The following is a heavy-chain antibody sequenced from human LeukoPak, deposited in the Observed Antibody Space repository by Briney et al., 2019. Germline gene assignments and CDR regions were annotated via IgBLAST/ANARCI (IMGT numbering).Heavy chain of an antibody. Sequence: VASVKVSCKASGGTFSSYAISWVRQAPGQGLEWMGGIIPIFGTANYAQKFQGRVTITTDESTSTAYMELSSLRSEDTAVYYCARGPHYCGGDCYGYYYYYMDVWGKGTTVTVSS. V-gene: IGHV1-69*05. CDR1: GGTFSSYA. D-gene: IGHD2-21*02. CDR3: ARGPHYCGGDCYGYYYYYMDV. CDR2: IIPIFGTA. J-gene: IGHJ6*03.